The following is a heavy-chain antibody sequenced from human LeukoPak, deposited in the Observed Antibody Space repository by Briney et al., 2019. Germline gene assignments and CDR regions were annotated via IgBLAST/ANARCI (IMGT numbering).Heavy chain of an antibody. CDR3: AKGVGYSSGWYMDYYYMDV. J-gene: IGHJ6*03. CDR2: ISGDGGSK. V-gene: IGHV3-43*02. D-gene: IGHD6-19*01. Sequence: GGSLRLSCAASVFTFDDYAMHWVRRAPPKGLEWVSLISGDGGSKYYADSVKGRFTISRENSKNSLYLQMNSLRTEDTALYYCAKGVGYSSGWYMDYYYMDVWGKGTTVTVSS. CDR1: VFTFDDYA.